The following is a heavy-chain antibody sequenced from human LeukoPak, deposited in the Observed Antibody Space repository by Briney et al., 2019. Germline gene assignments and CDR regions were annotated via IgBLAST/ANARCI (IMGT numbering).Heavy chain of an antibody. CDR2: IKQDGSEK. CDR1: GFTFSRYW. Sequence: GGSLRLSCAASGFTFSRYWMSCVRQAPGEGLEWVANIKQDGSEKYYVDSVKGRFTISRDNAKNSLYLQMNSLRAEDTAVYYCARDDTVTTRVGFIDWGQGTLVTVSS. J-gene: IGHJ4*02. D-gene: IGHD4-17*01. V-gene: IGHV3-7*01. CDR3: ARDDTVTTRVGFID.